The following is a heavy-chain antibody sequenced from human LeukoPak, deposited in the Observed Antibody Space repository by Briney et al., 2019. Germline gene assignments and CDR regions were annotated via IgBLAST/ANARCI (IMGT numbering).Heavy chain of an antibody. D-gene: IGHD2-2*01. CDR1: GYSFTSYW. Sequence: GESLKISCKGSGYSFTSYWIGWVRQMPGKGLEWMGIIYPGDSDTRYSPSFQGQVTISADKSISTAYLQWSSLKASDTAMYYCARTARDRYCSSTSCYFDYWGQGTLVTVSS. V-gene: IGHV5-51*01. J-gene: IGHJ4*02. CDR3: ARTARDRYCSSTSCYFDY. CDR2: IYPGDSDT.